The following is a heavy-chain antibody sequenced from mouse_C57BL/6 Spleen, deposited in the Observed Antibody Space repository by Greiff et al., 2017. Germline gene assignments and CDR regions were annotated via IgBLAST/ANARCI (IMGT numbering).Heavy chain of an antibody. J-gene: IGHJ2*01. CDR1: GYTFTDYE. CDR3: TTPYYGSSFDY. V-gene: IGHV1-15*01. Sequence: QVQLQQSGAELVRPGASVTLSCTASGYTFTDYEMHWVKQTPVHGLEWIGAIDPETGGTAYNQKFKGKAILTADKSSSTAYMELRSLTSEDSAVYYCTTPYYGSSFDYWGQGTTLTVSS. D-gene: IGHD1-1*01. CDR2: IDPETGGT.